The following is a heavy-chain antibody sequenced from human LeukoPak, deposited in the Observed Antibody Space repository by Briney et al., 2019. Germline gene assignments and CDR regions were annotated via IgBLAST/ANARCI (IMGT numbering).Heavy chain of an antibody. V-gene: IGHV1-46*01. D-gene: IGHD3-22*01. CDR1: GYTFTSYY. CDR3: ARYYYDSDDAFDI. CDR2: INPSGGST. Sequence: ASVKVSCKASGYTFTSYYIHWVRQAPGQGLEWVGIINPSGGSTSYAQKFQGRVTMTRDMSTSTVYMELSSLRSEDTAVYYCARYYYDSDDAFDIWGQGTMVTVSS. J-gene: IGHJ3*02.